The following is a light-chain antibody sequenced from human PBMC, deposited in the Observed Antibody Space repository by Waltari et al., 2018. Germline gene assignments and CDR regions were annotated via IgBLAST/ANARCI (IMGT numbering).Light chain of an antibody. CDR1: QSMDRY. J-gene: IGKJ1*01. CDR2: EAS. V-gene: IGKV3-20*01. Sequence: EIMLTQSPGTLSLSPGERATLSCRASQSMDRYLVWYQQKPGQAPRLLMYEASRRATGIPDRFSGSGSGTDFSLTISRLEPEDFAVYYCQNHERLPATFGQGTKLEIK. CDR3: QNHERLPAT.